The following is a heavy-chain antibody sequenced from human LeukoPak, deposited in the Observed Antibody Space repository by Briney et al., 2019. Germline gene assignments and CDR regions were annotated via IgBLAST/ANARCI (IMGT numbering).Heavy chain of an antibody. V-gene: IGHV3-23*01. D-gene: IGHD3-22*01. CDR2: ISDSGGRT. Sequence: GGSLRLSCAVSGITLSNYGRSWVRQAPGKGLEWVAGISDSGGRTNYADSVKGRFTISRDNPKNTLYLQMNSLRVEDTAAYFCAKRGVVIRVILVGFHKEAYYFDSWGQGALVTVSS. CDR1: GITLSNYG. J-gene: IGHJ4*02. CDR3: AKRGVVIRVILVGFHKEAYYFDS.